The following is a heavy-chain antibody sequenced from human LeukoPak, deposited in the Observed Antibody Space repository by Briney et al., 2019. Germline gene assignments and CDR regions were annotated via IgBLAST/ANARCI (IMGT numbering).Heavy chain of an antibody. CDR1: GYTFTSYG. J-gene: IGHJ3*02. CDR3: ARGTYSSSWYGNDAFDI. V-gene: IGHV1-18*01. D-gene: IGHD6-13*01. CDR2: ISAYNGNT. Sequence: ASVKVSCKASGYTFTSYGISWVRQAPGQGLEWMGWISAYNGNTNYAQKLQGRVTMTTDTSTSTAYMELRSLRSDDTAVYYCARGTYSSSWYGNDAFDIWGQGTVVTVSS.